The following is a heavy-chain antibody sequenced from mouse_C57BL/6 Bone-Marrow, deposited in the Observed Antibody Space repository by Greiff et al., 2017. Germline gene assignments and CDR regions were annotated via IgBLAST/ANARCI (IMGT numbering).Heavy chain of an antibody. CDR1: GYTFTDYE. J-gene: IGHJ2*01. Sequence: QVQLQQSGAELVRPGASVTLSCKASGYTFTDYEMHWVKQTPVHGLEWIGAIDPETGGTAYNQKFKGKAILTADKSSSTAYMELRSLTSEDSAVYYCTRRDYYGSRDYFDYWGQGTTLTVSS. CDR2: IDPETGGT. CDR3: TRRDYYGSRDYFDY. D-gene: IGHD1-1*01. V-gene: IGHV1-15*01.